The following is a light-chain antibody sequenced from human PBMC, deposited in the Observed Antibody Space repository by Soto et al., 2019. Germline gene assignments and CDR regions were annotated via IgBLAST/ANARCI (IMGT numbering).Light chain of an antibody. Sequence: IVLTRSPATLSVSPVEIATLSFMASQSVSSSYLAWYQQKPGQAPRLLIYGASSRATGIPDRFSGSGSGTDFTLTISRLEPEDFAVYYCQQYGSSPRTFGQGTKVDIK. J-gene: IGKJ1*01. CDR1: QSVSSSY. V-gene: IGKV3-20*01. CDR2: GAS. CDR3: QQYGSSPRT.